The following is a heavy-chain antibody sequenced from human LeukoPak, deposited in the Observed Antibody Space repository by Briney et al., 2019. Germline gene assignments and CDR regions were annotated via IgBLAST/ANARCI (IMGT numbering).Heavy chain of an antibody. CDR1: GYTFSTYA. Sequence: GASVKVSCKASGYTFSTYAMNWVRQAPGQGLEWMGWINTNTRNPTYAQGFSGRFVFSLDTSVSTAYLQISSLKAEDTAVYYCARGPERTRYYDSSGYQIDYWGQGTLVTVSS. CDR3: ARGPERTRYYDSSGYQIDY. V-gene: IGHV7-4-1*02. CDR2: INTNTRNP. D-gene: IGHD3-22*01. J-gene: IGHJ4*02.